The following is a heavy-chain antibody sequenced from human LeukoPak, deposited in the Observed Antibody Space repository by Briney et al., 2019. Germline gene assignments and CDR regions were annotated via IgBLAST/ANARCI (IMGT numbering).Heavy chain of an antibody. CDR3: ARDLAVYYHDGVGSGWFDP. D-gene: IGHD2-8*01. J-gene: IGHJ5*02. CDR1: GYRFTNYG. CDR2: ISTYNGNT. V-gene: IGHV1-18*01. Sequence: ASVKVSCKPSGYRFTNYGLTWVRQAPGQGLEWVGWISTYNGNTNYAQNLQGRVTLTTDTSTGTGYMELKSLRSDDTAVYYCARDLAVYYHDGVGSGWFDPWGQGTLVTVSS.